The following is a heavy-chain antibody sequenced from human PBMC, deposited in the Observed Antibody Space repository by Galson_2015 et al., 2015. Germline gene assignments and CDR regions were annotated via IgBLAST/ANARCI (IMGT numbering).Heavy chain of an antibody. D-gene: IGHD3-22*01. CDR2: ISSTGGST. V-gene: IGHV3-23*01. CDR3: GKGPYYYTSSGHWGY. J-gene: IGHJ4*02. Sequence: SLRLSCAASGFIFSSYAMIWVRQAPGKGLEWVSIISSTGGSTYYADSVKGRFTISRDNSKNTLYLQMNSLTDGDTAVYYCGKGPYYYTSSGHWGYWGQGTLVTVSS. CDR1: GFIFSSYA.